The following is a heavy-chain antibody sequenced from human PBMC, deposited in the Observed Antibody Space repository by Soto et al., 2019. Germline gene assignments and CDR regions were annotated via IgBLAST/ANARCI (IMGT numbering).Heavy chain of an antibody. CDR3: ARSGDNGYYFDY. J-gene: IGHJ4*02. D-gene: IGHD3-10*01. CDR2: ISSNGGST. V-gene: IGHV3-64*01. Sequence: EVQLVESGGGMVQPGGSLRLSCAASGFTFSRYAMYWVRQAPAKGLEDVSAISSNGGSTYYANSVKGRFTISRDNSKNTLYLQMGSLRAEDMAVYYCARSGDNGYYFDYWGQGTLVTVSS. CDR1: GFTFSRYA.